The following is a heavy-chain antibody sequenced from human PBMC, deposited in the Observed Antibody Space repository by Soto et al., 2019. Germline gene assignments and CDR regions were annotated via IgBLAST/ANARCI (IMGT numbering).Heavy chain of an antibody. CDR1: GFTFSSYG. V-gene: IGHV3-30*18. CDR3: AKGYCSGGSCYSRSWNWFDP. CDR2: ISYDGSNK. Sequence: LRLSCAASGFTFSSYGMHWVRQAPGKGLEWVAVISYDGSNKYYADSVKGRFTISRDNSKNTLYLQMNSLRAEDTAVYYCAKGYCSGGSCYSRSWNWFDPWGQGTLVTVSS. D-gene: IGHD2-15*01. J-gene: IGHJ5*02.